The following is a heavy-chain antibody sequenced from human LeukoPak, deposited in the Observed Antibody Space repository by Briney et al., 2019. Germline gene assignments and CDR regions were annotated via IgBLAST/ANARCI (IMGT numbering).Heavy chain of an antibody. CDR2: INHSGST. CDR1: GGSFSGFY. D-gene: IGHD6-19*01. Sequence: SETLSLTCAVYGGSFSGFYWSWLRQPPGQGLEWIGEINHSGSTNYNPSLKSRVTISVDTSKNQFSLKLSSVTAADTAVYYCARVPMGYSSGWQYNWFDPWGQETLVTVPS. CDR3: ARVPMGYSSGWQYNWFDP. J-gene: IGHJ5*02. V-gene: IGHV4-34*01.